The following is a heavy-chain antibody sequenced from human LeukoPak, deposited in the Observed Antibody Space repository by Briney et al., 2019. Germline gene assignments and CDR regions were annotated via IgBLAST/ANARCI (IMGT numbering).Heavy chain of an antibody. CDR1: GGSFSGYY. Sequence: SETLSLTCAVYGGSFSGYYWSWIRQPPGKGLEWIGEINHSGSTNYNPSLKSRVTISVDTSKNQFSLKLSSVTAADTAAYYCARDATMMGNYFNYWGQGTLVTVSS. D-gene: IGHD5-12*01. CDR3: ARDATMMGNYFNY. V-gene: IGHV4-34*01. CDR2: INHSGST. J-gene: IGHJ4*02.